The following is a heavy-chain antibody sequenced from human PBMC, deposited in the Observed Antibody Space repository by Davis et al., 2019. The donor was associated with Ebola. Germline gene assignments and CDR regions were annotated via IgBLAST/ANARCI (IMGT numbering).Heavy chain of an antibody. V-gene: IGHV1-2*06. CDR1: GYTFTGYN. J-gene: IGHJ5*01. Sequence: SVKVSCKASGYTFTGYNIHWVRQAPGQGLEWMGRIIANNGGTNYAQNFQGRVTMTSDTSISTAYMELSSLRSDDAAVYYCARDNSDSSAYSWMDSWGQGTLVSVSS. D-gene: IGHD6-6*01. CDR2: IIANNGGT. CDR3: ARDNSDSSAYSWMDS.